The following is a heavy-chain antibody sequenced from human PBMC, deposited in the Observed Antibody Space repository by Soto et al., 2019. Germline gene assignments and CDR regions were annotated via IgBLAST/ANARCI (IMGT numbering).Heavy chain of an antibody. V-gene: IGHV1-69*12. CDR1: GGTFSSYA. CDR2: IIPIFGTA. CDR3: ARLLVGAPHPPH. J-gene: IGHJ4*02. D-gene: IGHD1-26*01. Sequence: QVQLVQSGPEVKKPGSSVKVSCKASGGTFSSYAISWVRQAPGQGLEWMGGIIPIFGTANYAQKFQGRVTITADESTSTAYLALSSLRSEDTAVYYCARLLVGAPHPPHWGQGTLVTVSS.